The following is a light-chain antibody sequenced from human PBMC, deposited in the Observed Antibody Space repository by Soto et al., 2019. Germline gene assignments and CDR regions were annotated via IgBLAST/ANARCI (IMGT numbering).Light chain of an antibody. CDR2: DAS. J-gene: IGKJ2*01. V-gene: IGKV1-39*01. CDR3: QQSYIPSATI. Sequence: DIQMTQTPSSLSASVGDRVTITCRASQSIDTFLNWYQHTPGKAPKLLIYDASILQSAVPSRFSVSASERDFTLHITRLKPEDFATYNCQQSYIPSATIFGQGTKLEI. CDR1: QSIDTF.